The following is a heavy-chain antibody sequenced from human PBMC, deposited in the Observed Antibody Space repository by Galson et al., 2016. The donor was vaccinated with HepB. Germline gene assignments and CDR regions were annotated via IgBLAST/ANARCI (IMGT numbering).Heavy chain of an antibody. CDR2: IYYSET. Sequence: SETLSLTCTVSSGSTSNYYWNWIRQPPGRGLEWIGYIYYSETNYNPSLRSRATISVDTSKRQLSLELSSVSAADTAVYYCARGIPTYYYDSSGHKTYGYDIWGQGTMVTVSS. CDR1: SGSTSNYY. D-gene: IGHD3-22*01. J-gene: IGHJ3*02. CDR3: ARGIPTYYYDSSGHKTYGYDI. V-gene: IGHV4-59*01.